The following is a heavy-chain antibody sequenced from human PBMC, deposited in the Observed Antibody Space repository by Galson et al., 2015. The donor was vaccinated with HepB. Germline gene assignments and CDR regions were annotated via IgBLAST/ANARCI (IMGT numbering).Heavy chain of an antibody. J-gene: IGHJ4*02. D-gene: IGHD5-18*01. CDR1: GGTFSSYA. Sequence: SVKVSCKASGGTFSSYAISWVRQAPGQGLEWMGGIIPIFGTANYAQKFQGRVTITADESTSTAYMELSSLRSEDTAVYYCARLESHARQLWLVGAFGSWGQGTLVTVSS. CDR2: IIPIFGTA. CDR3: ARLESHARQLWLVGAFGS. V-gene: IGHV1-69*13.